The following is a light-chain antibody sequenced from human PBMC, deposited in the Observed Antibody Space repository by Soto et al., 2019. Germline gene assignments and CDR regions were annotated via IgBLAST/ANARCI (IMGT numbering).Light chain of an antibody. V-gene: IGKV1-39*01. Sequence: DIQMTQSPSSLSASEGDRVTITCRASQSISKYLNWYQQKPGKAPKLLIYAASSLQSGVPSRFSGSGSGTDFTLTISSLQPEDFGTYYCQQSSTTPWTFGQGTRVEIK. J-gene: IGKJ1*01. CDR2: AAS. CDR3: QQSSTTPWT. CDR1: QSISKY.